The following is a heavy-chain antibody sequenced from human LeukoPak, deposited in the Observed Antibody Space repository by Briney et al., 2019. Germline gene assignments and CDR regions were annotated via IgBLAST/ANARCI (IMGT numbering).Heavy chain of an antibody. CDR3: AVIVATMGSNNYYYYGMDV. D-gene: IGHD5-12*01. Sequence: GASVKVSCKASGFTFTSSAMQWVRQARGQRLEWIGWIVVGSGNTNYAQKFQERVTITRDMSTSTAYMELSSLRSEDTAVYYCAVIVATMGSNNYYYYGMDVWGQGTTVTVSS. CDR1: GFTFTSSA. J-gene: IGHJ6*02. V-gene: IGHV1-58*02. CDR2: IVVGSGNT.